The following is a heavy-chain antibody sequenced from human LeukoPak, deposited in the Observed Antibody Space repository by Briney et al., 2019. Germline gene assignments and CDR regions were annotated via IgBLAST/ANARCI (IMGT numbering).Heavy chain of an antibody. CDR1: GFTFSSYA. CDR3: ASHYGGNDSFDY. CDR2: ISYDGSNK. V-gene: IGHV3-30*03. Sequence: GGSLRLSCAASGFTFSSYAMSWVRQAPGKGLEWVAVISYDGSNKYYADSVKGRFTISRDNSKNTLYLQMNSLRAEDTAVYYCASHYGGNDSFDYWGQGTLVTVSS. J-gene: IGHJ4*02. D-gene: IGHD4-23*01.